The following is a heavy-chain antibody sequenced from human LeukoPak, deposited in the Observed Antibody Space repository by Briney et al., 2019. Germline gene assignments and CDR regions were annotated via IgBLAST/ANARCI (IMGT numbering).Heavy chain of an antibody. D-gene: IGHD2-2*01. CDR2: ISGSGVGT. J-gene: IGHJ4*02. V-gene: IGHV3-23*01. CDR3: AKDRLVVAPAAMTSNFDY. CDR1: GFTFSNYA. Sequence: HAGGSLRLSCAASGFTFSNYAMIWVRQAPGKGLEWVSAISGSGVGTHYADSVKGRFTISRDNSKNTLYLQMNSLRGEDTAVYYCAKDRLVVAPAAMTSNFDYWGQGTLVTVSS.